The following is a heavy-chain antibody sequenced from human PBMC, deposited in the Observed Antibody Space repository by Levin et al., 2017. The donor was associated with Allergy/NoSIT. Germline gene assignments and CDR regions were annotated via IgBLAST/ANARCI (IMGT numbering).Heavy chain of an antibody. CDR1: GFTVSSNY. Sequence: GGSLRLSCAASGFTVSSNYMSWVRQAPGKGLEWVSLIYSGGSTYYADSVKGRFTISRDNSKNTLYLQMNSLRAEDMAVYYCATLSGYTNDAFDIWGQGTLVTVSS. CDR3: ATLSGYTNDAFDI. CDR2: IYSGGST. D-gene: IGHD5-12*01. J-gene: IGHJ3*02. V-gene: IGHV3-66*02.